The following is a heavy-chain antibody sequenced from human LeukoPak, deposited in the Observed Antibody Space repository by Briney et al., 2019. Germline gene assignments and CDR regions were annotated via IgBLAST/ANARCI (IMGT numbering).Heavy chain of an antibody. CDR3: ARGPVTADAFDI. J-gene: IGHJ3*02. D-gene: IGHD4-17*01. V-gene: IGHV4-34*01. CDR1: GGPFSGYY. Sequence: KPSETLSLTCAVYGGPFSGYYWSWIRQPPGKGLEWIGEINHSGSTNYNPSLESRVTISVDTSKNQFSLKLSSVTAADTAVYYCARGPVTADAFDIWGQGTMVTVSS. CDR2: INHSGST.